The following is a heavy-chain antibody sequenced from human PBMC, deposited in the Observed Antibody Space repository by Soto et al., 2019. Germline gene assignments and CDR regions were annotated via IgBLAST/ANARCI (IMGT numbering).Heavy chain of an antibody. J-gene: IGHJ5*02. CDR3: AENLLGCGGDLSSQCDNWRDP. CDR1: GFTFSRFG. D-gene: IGHD2-21*02. V-gene: IGHV3-30*03. CDR2: ISYDGGNQ. Sequence: GGSLRLSCAASGFTFSRFGMHWVRQAPGKGLEWVALISYDGGNQYYGDSARGRFTITRDISKTTLFLQTKSLRAEDTAKYSCAENLLGCGGDLSSQCDNWRDPWGQRTLVTVSS.